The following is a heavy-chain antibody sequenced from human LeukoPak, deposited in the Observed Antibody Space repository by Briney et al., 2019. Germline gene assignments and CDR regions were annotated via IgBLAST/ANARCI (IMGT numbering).Heavy chain of an antibody. J-gene: IGHJ4*02. CDR2: IRYDGSNK. V-gene: IGHV3-30*02. Sequence: GGSLRLSCAASGFTFSNYGMHWVRQAPGKGLEWVAFIRYDGSNKYYADSVKGRFTISRDNSKNTLYLQMNSLRAEDTAVYYCAKGRSSSWYDPYDYWGQGTLVTVSS. CDR1: GFTFSNYG. CDR3: AKGRSSSWYDPYDY. D-gene: IGHD6-13*01.